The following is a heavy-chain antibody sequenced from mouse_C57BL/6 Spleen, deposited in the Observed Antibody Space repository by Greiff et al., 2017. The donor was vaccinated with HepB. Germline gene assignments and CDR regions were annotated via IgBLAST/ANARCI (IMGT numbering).Heavy chain of an antibody. V-gene: IGHV1-82*01. CDR2: IYPGDGDT. J-gene: IGHJ2*01. CDR3: ARLITTVVDYFDY. CDR1: GYAFSSSW. D-gene: IGHD1-1*01. Sequence: VQLQQSGPELVKPGASVKISCKASGYAFSSSWMNWVKQRPGKGLEWIGRIYPGDGDTNYNGKFKGKATLTADKSSSTAYMQLRSLTSEDSAVYFCARLITTVVDYFDYWGQGTTLTVSS.